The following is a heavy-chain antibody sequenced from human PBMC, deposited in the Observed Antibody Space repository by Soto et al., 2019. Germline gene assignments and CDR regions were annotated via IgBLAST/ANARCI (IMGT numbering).Heavy chain of an antibody. Sequence: SETLSLTCTVSGDSIGTTHSYWAWIRQSPGKGLEWIGNIHYSGSTYYMPSLRSRVTLSVDTSKNQFSLRLTSVTAKDTAVYYCARLHDYGDFSVEYWGRGTLVTVSS. J-gene: IGHJ4*02. CDR2: IHYSGST. CDR1: GDSIGTTHSY. V-gene: IGHV4-39*01. D-gene: IGHD4-17*01. CDR3: ARLHDYGDFSVEY.